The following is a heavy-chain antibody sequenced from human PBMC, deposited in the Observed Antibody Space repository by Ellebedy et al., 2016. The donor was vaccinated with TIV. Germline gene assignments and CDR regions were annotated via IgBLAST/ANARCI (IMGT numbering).Heavy chain of an antibody. V-gene: IGHV4-34*01. Sequence: SETLSLXXAVYGGSFSGYYWSWIRQPPGKGLEWIGEINHSGSTNYNPSLKSRVTISVDTSKNQFSLKLSSVTAADTAVYYCARDVGDPWGQGTLVTVSS. J-gene: IGHJ5*02. CDR3: ARDVGDP. CDR1: GGSFSGYY. D-gene: IGHD2-15*01. CDR2: INHSGST.